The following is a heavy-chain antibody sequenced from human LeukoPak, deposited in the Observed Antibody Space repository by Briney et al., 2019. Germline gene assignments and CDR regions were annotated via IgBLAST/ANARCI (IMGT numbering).Heavy chain of an antibody. D-gene: IGHD3-10*01. CDR1: GGSISSSSYY. V-gene: IGHV4-39*01. CDR2: IFYSGST. Sequence: SETLSLTCTVSGGSISSSSYYWGWIRQPPGKGLEWIGTIFYSGSTYYNPSLKSRDTISVDTSKNQFSLKLNSVTAADTAVYYCARHDYYYGSGSADCWGQGILVTVSS. CDR3: ARHDYYYGSGSADC. J-gene: IGHJ4*02.